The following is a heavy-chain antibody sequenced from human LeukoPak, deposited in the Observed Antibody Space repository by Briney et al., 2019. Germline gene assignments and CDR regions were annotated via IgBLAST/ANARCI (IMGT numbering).Heavy chain of an antibody. Sequence: PGRSLRLSCAASGFTFDNYAMNWVRQVPGKGLEWISLISWNSGTIGYADSVKGRFTISRDNANNFLYLQMNSLRAEDTALYYCARAYKDPSLAGKKEFFQHWGQGTLVTVSS. D-gene: IGHD6-19*01. V-gene: IGHV3-9*01. CDR1: GFTFDNYA. CDR2: ISWNSGTI. CDR3: ARAYKDPSLAGKKEFFQH. J-gene: IGHJ1*01.